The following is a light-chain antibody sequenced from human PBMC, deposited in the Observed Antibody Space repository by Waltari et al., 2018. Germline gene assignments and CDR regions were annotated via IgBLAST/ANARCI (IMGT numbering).Light chain of an antibody. CDR2: VNSDGSH. CDR3: QTGGHGTWV. V-gene: IGLV4-69*01. J-gene: IGLJ3*02. CDR1: SGHSSNI. Sequence: QLVLTQSPSASASLGASVKLTCTLSSGHSSNIIAWVQRQPEKGPRCLMTVNSDGSHTKGDEIPDRFSGPSSGSERYLTISSLQSEDEADYYCQTGGHGTWVFGGGTRLTVL.